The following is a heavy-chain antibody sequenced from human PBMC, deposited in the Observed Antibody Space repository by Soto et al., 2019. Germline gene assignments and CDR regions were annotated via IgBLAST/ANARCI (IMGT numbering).Heavy chain of an antibody. CDR1: GFMFSSYE. J-gene: IGHJ4*02. V-gene: IGHV3-48*03. Sequence: SGGSLRLSCAASGFMFSSYEMNWVRQAPGKGLEWLSYISSSGNTINYEDSVKGRFTISRDNAKNSVSLQMNSLRAEDTAVYYCARVAAPYDSGGEFDYWGQGILVTVSS. CDR2: ISSSGNTI. D-gene: IGHD3-22*01. CDR3: ARVAAPYDSGGEFDY.